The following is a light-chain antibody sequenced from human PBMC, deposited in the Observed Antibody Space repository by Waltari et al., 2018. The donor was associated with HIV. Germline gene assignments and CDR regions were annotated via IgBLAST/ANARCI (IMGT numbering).Light chain of an antibody. CDR3: QKFNIAPLT. Sequence: DIQMTQSPSSLSAYVGDRVTITCRASQGISNFLTWYQHKPGNVPKLLLYAASTLQSGVPSRFSGSGSGTDFTLTITNLQPEDIGTYYCQKFNIAPLTFGGGTKVEIK. CDR1: QGISNF. CDR2: AAS. V-gene: IGKV1-27*01. J-gene: IGKJ4*01.